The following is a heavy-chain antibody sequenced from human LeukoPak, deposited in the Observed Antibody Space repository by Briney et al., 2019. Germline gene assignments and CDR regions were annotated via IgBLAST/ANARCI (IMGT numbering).Heavy chain of an antibody. CDR1: GYTFTGYY. CDR3: ARGTIAAAATSNWFDP. V-gene: IGHV1-2*02. D-gene: IGHD6-13*01. Sequence: GASVKVSCKASGYTFTGYYMHWVRQAPGQGLEWMGWINPNSGGTNYAQKFQGRVTMTRDTSISTAYMELSRLRSDDTAVYYCARGTIAAAATSNWFDPWGQGTLVTVSS. CDR2: INPNSGGT. J-gene: IGHJ5*02.